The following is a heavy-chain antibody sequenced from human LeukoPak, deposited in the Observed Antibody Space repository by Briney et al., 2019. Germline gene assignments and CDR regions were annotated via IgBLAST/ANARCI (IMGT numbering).Heavy chain of an antibody. CDR3: ARPRTYYDFWRGYPPFDY. V-gene: IGHV1-69*01. CDR2: IITNFGTT. Sequence: ASVKVSCKASGGTFSNYAINWMRQAPGQGLEWLGGIITNFGTTNYAQKYQGRVTITADESTSTVYMELSSLRSKDTAVYYCARPRTYYDFWRGYPPFDYWGQGTLVTVSS. D-gene: IGHD3-3*01. CDR1: GGTFSNYA. J-gene: IGHJ4*02.